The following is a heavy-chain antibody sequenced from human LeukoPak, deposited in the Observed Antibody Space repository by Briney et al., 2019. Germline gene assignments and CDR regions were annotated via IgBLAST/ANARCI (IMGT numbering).Heavy chain of an antibody. CDR1: GFSFSSSG. CDR2: IDTSSTTK. J-gene: IGHJ4*02. Sequence: GGSLRLSCAASGFSFSSSGMNWVRQAPGKGLEWVSYIDTSSTTKNYADSVKGRFTISRDNSENTLYLQMNSLRAEDTAVYYCARDEAAGEDYWGQGTLVTVSS. D-gene: IGHD6-13*01. V-gene: IGHV3-48*01. CDR3: ARDEAAGEDY.